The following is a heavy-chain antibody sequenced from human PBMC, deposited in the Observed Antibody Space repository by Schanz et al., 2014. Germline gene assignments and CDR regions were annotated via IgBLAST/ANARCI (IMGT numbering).Heavy chain of an antibody. CDR1: GFTFSDYY. D-gene: IGHD2-2*01. CDR3: AKVAPAATYLDS. Sequence: QVQLVDSGGGLVKPGGSLRLSCAASGFTFSDYYMTWIRQAPGKGLEWVSDISDSGDSTHYADSVKGRFTISRDNAKSSLFLQMNSLSAEDAAVYYCAKVAPAATYLDSWGLGTLVTDSS. V-gene: IGHV3-11*01. CDR2: ISDSGDST. J-gene: IGHJ4*02.